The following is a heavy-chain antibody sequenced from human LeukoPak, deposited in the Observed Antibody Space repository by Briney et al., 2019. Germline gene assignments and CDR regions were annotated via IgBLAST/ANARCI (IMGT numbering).Heavy chain of an antibody. CDR1: GFTFSSYV. J-gene: IGHJ4*02. CDR2: ISSSGDST. CDR3: AKRAVGAAYYFDY. D-gene: IGHD2-15*01. Sequence: GGSLRLSCAASGFTFSSYVMSWVRQAPGKGLEWVSDISSSGDSTHYADSVKGRFTISRDNSKNTLFLQMDSLRAEDTAVYYCAKRAVGAAYYFDYWGQGTLVTVSS. V-gene: IGHV3-23*01.